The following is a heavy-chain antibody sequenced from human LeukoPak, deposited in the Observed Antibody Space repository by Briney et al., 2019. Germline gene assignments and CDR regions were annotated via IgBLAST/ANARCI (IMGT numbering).Heavy chain of an antibody. CDR2: INHSGST. Sequence: PSETLSLTCAVYGGSFSGYYWSWIRQPPGNGLEWIGEINHSGSTNYNPSLKSRVTISVDTSKNQFSLKLSSVTAADTAVYYCARGWNLRAGKGFWKTGSTHGARPFDPWGQGTLVTVSS. CDR3: ARGWNLRAGKGFWKTGSTHGARPFDP. J-gene: IGHJ5*02. CDR1: GGSFSGYY. V-gene: IGHV4-34*01. D-gene: IGHD3-9*01.